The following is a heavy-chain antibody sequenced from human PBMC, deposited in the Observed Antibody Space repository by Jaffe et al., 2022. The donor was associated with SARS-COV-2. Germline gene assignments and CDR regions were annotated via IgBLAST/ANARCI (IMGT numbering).Heavy chain of an antibody. Sequence: EVQLLESGGGLVQPGGSLRLSCAASGFTFSSYAMSWVRQAPGKGLEWVSAISGSGGSTYYADSVKGRFTISRDNSKNTLYLQMNSLRAEDTAVYYCAKAIYCSGGSCYGRTAEYGMDVWGQGTTVTVSS. CDR3: AKAIYCSGGSCYGRTAEYGMDV. CDR2: ISGSGGST. V-gene: IGHV3-23*01. D-gene: IGHD2-15*01. CDR1: GFTFSSYA. J-gene: IGHJ6*02.